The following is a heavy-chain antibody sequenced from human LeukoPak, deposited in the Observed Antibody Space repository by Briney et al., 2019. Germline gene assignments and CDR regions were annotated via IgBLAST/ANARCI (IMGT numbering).Heavy chain of an antibody. V-gene: IGHV1-18*01. CDR1: GYTFTSYG. CDR2: ISGYNGNT. Sequence: GASVKVSCKASGYTFTSYGISWVRQAPGKGLEWMGWISGYNGNTNYAQKLQGRVTITADESTSTAYMELSSLRSEDTAVYYCARTGRVLATIYYFDYWGQGTLVTVSS. D-gene: IGHD5-24*01. J-gene: IGHJ4*02. CDR3: ARTGRVLATIYYFDY.